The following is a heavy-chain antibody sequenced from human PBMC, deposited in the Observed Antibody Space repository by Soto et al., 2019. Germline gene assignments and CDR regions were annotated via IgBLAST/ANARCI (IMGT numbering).Heavy chain of an antibody. CDR3: AREDDTTGHYSWFDP. D-gene: IGHD3-9*01. V-gene: IGHV1-69*13. Sequence: SVKVSCKPSGTTFDSFTFSWVRQAPGQGLEWMGGFVPMFGSASIAQRFQGRVRITADASTGTGYMELSDLRSEDSATYYCAREDDTTGHYSWFDPWGPGTLVTAPQ. J-gene: IGHJ5*02. CDR1: GTTFDSFT. CDR2: FVPMFGSA.